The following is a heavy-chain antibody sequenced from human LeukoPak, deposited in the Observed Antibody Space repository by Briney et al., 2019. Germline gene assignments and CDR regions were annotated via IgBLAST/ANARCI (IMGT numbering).Heavy chain of an antibody. D-gene: IGHD2-21*02. CDR3: ATVVTRNAFDI. V-gene: IGHV3-48*01. CDR2: ISSSSSTI. CDR1: GFTFSTYN. J-gene: IGHJ3*02. Sequence: GGSLRLSCAASGFTFSTYNMNWVRQAPGKGLEWVSYISSSSSTIYYADSVKGRFTISRDNAKNSLYLQMNSLRAEDTAVYYCATVVTRNAFDIWGQGTMVTVSS.